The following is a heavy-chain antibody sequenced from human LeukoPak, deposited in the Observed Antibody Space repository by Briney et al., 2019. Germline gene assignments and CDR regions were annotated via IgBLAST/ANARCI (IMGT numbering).Heavy chain of an antibody. V-gene: IGHV3-7*03. CDR1: GFPFNAYW. CDR3: ARDRSGYHPY. D-gene: IGHD5-12*01. CDR2: IKQDGSEK. J-gene: IGHJ4*02. Sequence: GGSLRLSCAASGFPFNAYWMTWVRQAPGKGLEWVANIKQDGSEKYYVDSVKGRFTISRDNAKNSLYLQMNSLRAEDTAVYYCARDRSGYHPYWGQGTLVTVSS.